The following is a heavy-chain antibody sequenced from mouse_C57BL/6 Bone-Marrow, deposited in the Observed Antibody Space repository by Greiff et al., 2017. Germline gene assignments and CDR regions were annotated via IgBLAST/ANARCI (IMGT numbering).Heavy chain of an antibody. V-gene: IGHV5-17*01. CDR3: ARWVAY. CDR2: ISSGSSTI. J-gene: IGHJ3*01. CDR1: GFTFSDYG. Sequence: EVQLQESGGGLVKPGGSLKLSCAASGFTFSDYGMHWVRQAPEKGLEWVAYISSGSSTIYYADTVKGRFTISRDNAKNTLFLLMTSLRSEDTAMYYCARWVAYWGQGTLVIVSA.